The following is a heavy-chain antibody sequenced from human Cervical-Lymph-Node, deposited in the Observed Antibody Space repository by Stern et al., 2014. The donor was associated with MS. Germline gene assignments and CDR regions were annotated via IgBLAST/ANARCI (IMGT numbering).Heavy chain of an antibody. J-gene: IGHJ6*02. D-gene: IGHD1-26*01. CDR1: GGTFSSYA. V-gene: IGHV1-69*01. CDR2: IIPICGTA. CDR3: ARGELKEGLVRGMDV. Sequence: VQLVQSGAEVKKPGSSLKVSCKASGGTFSSYAISWVRQAPGQGLEWMGGIIPICGTANYAQKFQGRVTITADESTSTAYMELSSLRSQDTAVDYCARGELKEGLVRGMDVWGQGTTVTVSS.